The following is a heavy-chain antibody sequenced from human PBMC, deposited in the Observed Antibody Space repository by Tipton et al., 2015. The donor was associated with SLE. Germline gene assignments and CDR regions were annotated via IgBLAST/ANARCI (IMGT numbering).Heavy chain of an antibody. V-gene: IGHV3-30*04. Sequence: SLRLSCAASGFTFSSYAMHWVRQAPGKGLEWVAVISYDGSNKYYADSVKGRFTISRDNSKNTLYLQMNSLRAEDTAVYYCARGGIAAVYFQHWGQGTLVTVSS. D-gene: IGHD6-13*01. CDR2: ISYDGSNK. CDR3: ARGGIAAVYFQH. J-gene: IGHJ1*01. CDR1: GFTFSSYA.